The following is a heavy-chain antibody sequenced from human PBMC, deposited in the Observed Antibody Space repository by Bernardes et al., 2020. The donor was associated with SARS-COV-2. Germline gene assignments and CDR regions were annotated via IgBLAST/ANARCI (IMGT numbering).Heavy chain of an antibody. CDR2: TLGDGSQI. CDR3: ARIDEVTARDD. V-gene: IGHV3-7*01. D-gene: IGHD2-21*02. J-gene: IGHJ4*02. CDR1: VLSFSSYL. Sequence: GSLTLSCAASVLSFSSYLMRRVRKAAAKVLEWVANTLGDGSQISPVDSVRGRFTLSSDNARNLLYLKMNSLRAEDTAVYYCARIDEVTARDDGGQGTLVTVSS.